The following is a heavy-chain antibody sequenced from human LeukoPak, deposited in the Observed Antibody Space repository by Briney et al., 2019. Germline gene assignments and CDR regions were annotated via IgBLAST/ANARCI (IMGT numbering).Heavy chain of an antibody. D-gene: IGHD6-19*01. CDR2: IRYDGSNK. CDR3: AKGSKAVLFTRDHYMDV. Sequence: GGSLRLSCAASGFTFSSYDIHWVRQAPGKGVEWVAFIRYDGSNKKYADSVRGRFTISRDNSKNTLYLQVNSLRAEDTAVYFCAKGSKAVLFTRDHYMDVWGKGTTVTISS. V-gene: IGHV3-30*02. J-gene: IGHJ6*03. CDR1: GFTFSSYD.